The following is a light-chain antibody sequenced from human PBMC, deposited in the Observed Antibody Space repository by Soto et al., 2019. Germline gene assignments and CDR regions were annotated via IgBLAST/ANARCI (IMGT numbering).Light chain of an antibody. Sequence: EIVLTQSPATLSLSPGERATLSCRASQSIATYLGWYQQKPGQAPRLLIYSASNRANGIPPRFSGSGSGTDVTLTISSLEPEDFAVYYCQQYNNWPVTFGQGTRLEI. J-gene: IGKJ5*01. V-gene: IGKV3-11*01. CDR3: QQYNNWPVT. CDR2: SAS. CDR1: QSIATY.